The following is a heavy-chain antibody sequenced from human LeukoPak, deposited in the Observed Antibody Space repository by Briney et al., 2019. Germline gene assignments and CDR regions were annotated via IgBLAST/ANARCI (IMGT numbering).Heavy chain of an antibody. CDR3: ARGRITIFGVASHNWFDP. CDR2: TYYRSKWYN. CDR1: GDSVSSNSAA. Sequence: SQTLSLTCAISGDSVSSNSAAWNWIRQSPSRGLEWLGRTYYRSKWYNDYAVSVKSRITINPDTSKNQFSLQLNSVTPEDTAVYYCARGRITIFGVASHNWFDPWGQGTLVTVSS. D-gene: IGHD3-3*01. J-gene: IGHJ5*02. V-gene: IGHV6-1*01.